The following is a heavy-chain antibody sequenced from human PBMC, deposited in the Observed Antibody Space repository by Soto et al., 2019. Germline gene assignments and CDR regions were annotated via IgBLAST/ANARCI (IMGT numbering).Heavy chain of an antibody. V-gene: IGHV1-3*01. CDR2: INAGNGNT. CDR1: GYTFTSYA. J-gene: IGHJ5*02. Sequence: VKVSCKASGYTFTSYAMHWVRQAPGQRLEWMGWINAGNGNTKYSQKFQGRVTITRDTSASAAYMELSSLRSEDTAVYYCARVKNCSGGSCYSGWFDPWGQGTLVTVSS. CDR3: ARVKNCSGGSCYSGWFDP. D-gene: IGHD2-15*01.